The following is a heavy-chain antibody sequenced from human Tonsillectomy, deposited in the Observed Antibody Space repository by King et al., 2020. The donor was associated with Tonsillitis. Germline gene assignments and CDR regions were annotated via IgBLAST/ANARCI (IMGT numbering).Heavy chain of an antibody. CDR3: ARPPTKSGKDLSGAFEF. CDR2: IDPYDSDA. D-gene: IGHD5-12*01. V-gene: IGHV5-51*01. J-gene: IGHJ3*01. Sequence: VQLVESGAVVKKPGEPLKISCKGTGYSFTSHLITWMRQVPGKGLEWMGIIDPYDSDAKYNPSFEGQVILSVDRSVSTAYLQWSSLKTSDTAMYFCARPPTKSGKDLSGAFEFWGRGTKLTVSS. CDR1: GYSFTSHL.